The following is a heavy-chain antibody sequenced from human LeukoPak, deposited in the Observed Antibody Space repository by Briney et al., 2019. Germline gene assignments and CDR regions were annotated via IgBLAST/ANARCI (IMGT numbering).Heavy chain of an antibody. D-gene: IGHD5-24*01. CDR2: INPGGGST. V-gene: IGHV1-46*01. CDR1: GYTLTSYY. CDR3: ARGGDGYNTIGY. Sequence: ASVKVSCKASGYTLTSYYIHWVRQAPGQGLEWMGIINPGGGSTSYAQKFQGRVTMTRDTSTSTVYMELRSLRSEDTAVYYCARGGDGYNTIGYWGQGTLVTVSS. J-gene: IGHJ4*02.